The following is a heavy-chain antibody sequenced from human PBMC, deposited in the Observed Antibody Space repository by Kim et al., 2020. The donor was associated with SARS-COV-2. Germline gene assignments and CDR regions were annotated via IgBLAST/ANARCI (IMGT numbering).Heavy chain of an antibody. J-gene: IGHJ4*02. Sequence: LQGRVTMTTDTSTSTAYMELRSLRSDDTAVYYCARESDLYCSGGSCYFDYWGQGTLVTVSS. V-gene: IGHV1-18*01. D-gene: IGHD2-15*01. CDR3: ARESDLYCSGGSCYFDY.